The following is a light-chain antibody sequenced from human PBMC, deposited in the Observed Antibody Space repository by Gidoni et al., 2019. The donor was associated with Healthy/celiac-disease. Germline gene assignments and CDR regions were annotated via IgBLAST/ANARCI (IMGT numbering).Light chain of an antibody. CDR1: SSDVGGYNY. Sequence: QSARTQPASVSGSPGQSITISCTGTSSDVGGYNYVSWYQQHPGKAPKLMIYDVSNRPSGVSNRFSGSKSGNTASLTISGLQAEDEADYYCSSYTSSSTLFGGGTKLTVL. V-gene: IGLV2-14*03. CDR2: DVS. J-gene: IGLJ2*01. CDR3: SSYTSSSTL.